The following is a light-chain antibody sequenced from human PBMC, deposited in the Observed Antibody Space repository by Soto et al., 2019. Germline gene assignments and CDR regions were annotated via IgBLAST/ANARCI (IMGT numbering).Light chain of an antibody. Sequence: QSALTQPSSVSVSPGQSITISCTGTSSDVGIYNYVSWYQQHPGKAPKLMIYQVTNRPSGVSNRFSGSKSGNTASLNISGLQAEDEADYYCSSYTGSTNYVFGTGTKVTVL. CDR1: SSDVGIYNY. J-gene: IGLJ1*01. V-gene: IGLV2-14*01. CDR2: QVT. CDR3: SSYTGSTNYV.